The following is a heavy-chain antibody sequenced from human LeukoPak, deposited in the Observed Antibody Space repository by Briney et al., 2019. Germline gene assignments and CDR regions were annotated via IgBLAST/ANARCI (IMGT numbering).Heavy chain of an antibody. V-gene: IGHV3-21*01. Sequence: GGSLRLSCAASGFTFSSYSMNWVRQAPGKGLEWVSSISSSSSYIYYADSVKGRLTISRDNAKNSLYLQMNSLRAEDTAVYYCARDSGYSYGYVGYWGQGTLVTVSS. J-gene: IGHJ4*02. CDR1: GFTFSSYS. D-gene: IGHD5-18*01. CDR2: ISSSSSYI. CDR3: ARDSGYSYGYVGY.